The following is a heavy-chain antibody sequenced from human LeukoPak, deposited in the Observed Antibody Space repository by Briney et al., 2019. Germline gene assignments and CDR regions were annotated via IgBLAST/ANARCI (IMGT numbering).Heavy chain of an antibody. CDR2: ISGSGGST. V-gene: IGHV3-23*01. CDR3: ARAKYGDY. Sequence: PGGSLRLSCAASGFTFSSYAMSWVRQAPGKGLEWVSVISGSGGSTYYADSVKGRFTLSRDNAKNSLYLQMNSLRAEDTAVCYCARAKYGDYWGQGTLVTVSS. J-gene: IGHJ4*02. CDR1: GFTFSSYA. D-gene: IGHD2-8*01.